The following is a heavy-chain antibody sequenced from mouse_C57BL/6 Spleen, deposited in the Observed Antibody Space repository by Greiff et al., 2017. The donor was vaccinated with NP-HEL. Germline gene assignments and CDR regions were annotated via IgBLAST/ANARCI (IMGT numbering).Heavy chain of an antibody. D-gene: IGHD1-1*01. V-gene: IGHV1-52*01. J-gene: IGHJ1*03. CDR1: GYTFTSYW. Sequence: QVHVKQPGAELVRPGSSVKLSCKASGYTFTSYWMHWVKQRPIQGLEWIGNIDPSDSETHYNQKFKDKATLTVDKSSSTAYMQLSSLTSEDSAVYYCARSDYYGSSYYWYFDVWGTGTTVTVSS. CDR2: IDPSDSET. CDR3: ARSDYYGSSYYWYFDV.